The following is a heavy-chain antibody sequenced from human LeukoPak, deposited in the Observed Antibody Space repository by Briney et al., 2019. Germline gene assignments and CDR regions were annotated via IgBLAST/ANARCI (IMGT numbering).Heavy chain of an antibody. Sequence: PGGSLRLSCAASGFTFSSYSMNWVRQAPGKGLEWVSSISSSSSYIYYADSVKGRFTISRDNAKNSLYLQMNSLRAEDTAVYYCANAQPPYYDFWSGATDDAFDIWGQGTMVTVSS. J-gene: IGHJ3*02. CDR1: GFTFSSYS. V-gene: IGHV3-21*01. D-gene: IGHD3-3*01. CDR2: ISSSSSYI. CDR3: ANAQPPYYDFWSGATDDAFDI.